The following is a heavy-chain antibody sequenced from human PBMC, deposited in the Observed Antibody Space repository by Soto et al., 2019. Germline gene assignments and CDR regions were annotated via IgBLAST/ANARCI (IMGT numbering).Heavy chain of an antibody. CDR1: GGSFSGYY. J-gene: IGHJ4*02. D-gene: IGHD5-18*01. CDR2: SNHVGNT. CDR3: ARVLIAGVTTD. Sequence: QVQLQQWGAGLLKPSETLSLTCAVYGGSFSGYYWSWIRQPPGKGLEWIGESNHVGNTNYNPSLKSRVTMSVDPSKNQVSLRLSSVTAADTAVYYCARVLIAGVTTDWGQGTLVLVSS. V-gene: IGHV4-34*01.